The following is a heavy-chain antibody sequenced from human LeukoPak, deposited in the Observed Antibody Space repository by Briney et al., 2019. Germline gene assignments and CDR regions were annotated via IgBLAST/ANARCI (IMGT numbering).Heavy chain of an antibody. J-gene: IGHJ4*02. CDR3: AIGVVITTAFDN. CDR1: GFTFSSYW. Sequence: GGSLRLSCAASGFTFSSYWMHWVRQAPGKGLVWVSGIKSDGSSATYADSVKGRFTISRDNAKNTLYLEMNSLRAEDMAVYYCAIGVVITTAFDNWGQGTLVTVSS. CDR2: IKSDGSSA. V-gene: IGHV3-74*01. D-gene: IGHD3-22*01.